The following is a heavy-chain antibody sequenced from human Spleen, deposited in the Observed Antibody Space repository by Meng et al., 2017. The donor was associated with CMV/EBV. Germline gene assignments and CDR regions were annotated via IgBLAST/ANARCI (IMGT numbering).Heavy chain of an antibody. D-gene: IGHD1-26*01. V-gene: IGHV4-34*01. CDR2: INHSGST. CDR1: GGSFSGYY. CDR3: ARGLRRYSGSYTDDY. Sequence: GSLRLSCAVYGGSFSGYYWTWIRQPPGKGLEWIGEINHSGSTNYNPSLKSRVTISVDTSKNQFSLKLTSMTAADTAVYYCARGLRRYSGSYTDDYWGQGTLVTVSS. J-gene: IGHJ4*02.